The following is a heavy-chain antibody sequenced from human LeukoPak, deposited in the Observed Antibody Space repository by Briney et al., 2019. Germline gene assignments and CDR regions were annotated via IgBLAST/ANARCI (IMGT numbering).Heavy chain of an antibody. V-gene: IGHV1-3*01. J-gene: IGHJ4*02. Sequence: GASVKVSCKASGYTFTSYAMHWVRQAPGQRLEWMGWINAGNGNTKYSQKFQGRVTITRDTSASTAYMELSSLRSEDTAVYYCARAQLWFGELFPLDYWGQGTLVTVSS. CDR2: INAGNGNT. CDR3: ARAQLWFGELFPLDY. CDR1: GYTFTSYA. D-gene: IGHD3-10*01.